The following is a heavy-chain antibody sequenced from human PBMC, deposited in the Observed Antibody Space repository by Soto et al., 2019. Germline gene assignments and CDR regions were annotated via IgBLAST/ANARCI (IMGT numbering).Heavy chain of an antibody. V-gene: IGHV3-23*01. CDR2: ISGSGGAT. J-gene: IGHJ3*02. Sequence: GGSLRLSCAASGFPFSKYSMSWVRQAPGKGLEWVSAISGSGGATYYADSVKGRFTISRDNSKSTVYLQMNSLRAEDTAVYYCAKSYYYDGSGSLSSHALDMWGQGTMVTVSS. CDR1: GFPFSKYS. D-gene: IGHD3-22*01. CDR3: AKSYYYDGSGSLSSHALDM.